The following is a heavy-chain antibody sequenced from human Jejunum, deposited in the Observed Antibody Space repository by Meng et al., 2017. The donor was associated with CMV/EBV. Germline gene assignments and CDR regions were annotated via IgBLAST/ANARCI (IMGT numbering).Heavy chain of an antibody. D-gene: IGHD6-19*01. J-gene: IGHJ4*02. CDR1: FSGYY. V-gene: IGHV4-34*01. CDR2: IDHSGST. Sequence: FSGYYGSWIRQPPGKGLEWIGEIDHSGSTNYSPSLKSRVTISVDASKSQFSLRLSSVTAADTAIYYCARGYHGPGIAVTGADIDYWGQGTLVTVSS. CDR3: ARGYHGPGIAVTGADIDY.